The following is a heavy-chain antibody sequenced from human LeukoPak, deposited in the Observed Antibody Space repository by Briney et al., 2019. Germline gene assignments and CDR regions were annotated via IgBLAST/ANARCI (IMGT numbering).Heavy chain of an antibody. J-gene: IGHJ4*02. Sequence: PGGSLRLSCAASGSTFSSYAMHWVRQAPGKGLEWVAVISYDGSNKYYADSVKGRFTISRDNSKNTLYLQMNSLRAEDTAMYYCAKAVDTAMVTDWGQGTLVTVSS. CDR3: AKAVDTAMVTD. CDR1: GSTFSSYA. V-gene: IGHV3-30*04. CDR2: ISYDGSNK. D-gene: IGHD5-18*01.